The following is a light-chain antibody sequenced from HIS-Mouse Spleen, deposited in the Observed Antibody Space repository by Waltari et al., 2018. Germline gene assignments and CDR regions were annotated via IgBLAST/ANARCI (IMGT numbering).Light chain of an antibody. Sequence: QSALTQPASVSGSPGQSITISCPGTSSDVLSVNFFSWYQQHPGNAPKPVIYEGSKRPSGVSNRFSGSKSGNTASLTISGLQAEDEADYYCCSYAGSSTVVFGGGTKLTVL. CDR1: SSDVLSVNF. J-gene: IGLJ2*01. V-gene: IGLV2-23*01. CDR2: EGS. CDR3: CSYAGSSTVV.